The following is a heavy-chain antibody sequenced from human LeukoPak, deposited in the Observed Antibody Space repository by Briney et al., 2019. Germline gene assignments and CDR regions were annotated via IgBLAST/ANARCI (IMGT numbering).Heavy chain of an antibody. J-gene: IGHJ5*02. D-gene: IGHD3-10*01. CDR1: GYTFTSYD. V-gene: IGHV1-18*01. CDR2: ISAYNGNT. Sequence: AASVKVSCKASGYTFTSYDINWVRQATGQGLEWMGWISAYNGNTNYAQKLQGRVTMTTDTSTSTAYMELRSLRSDDTAVYYCARGDGENWFDPWGQGTLVTVSS. CDR3: ARGDGENWFDP.